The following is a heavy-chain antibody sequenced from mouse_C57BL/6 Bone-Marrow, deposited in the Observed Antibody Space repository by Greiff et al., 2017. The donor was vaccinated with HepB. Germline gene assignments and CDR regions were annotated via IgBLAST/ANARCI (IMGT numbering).Heavy chain of an antibody. CDR1: GYTFTDYY. D-gene: IGHD1-1*01. J-gene: IGHJ1*03. Sequence: VQLKQSGPELVKPGASVKISCKASGYTFTDYYMNWVKQSHGKSLEWIGDINPNNGGTSYNQKFKGKATLTVDKSSSTAYMELRSLTSEDSAVYYCARPLRYPILYWYFDVWGTGTTVTVSS. CDR3: ARPLRYPILYWYFDV. CDR2: INPNNGGT. V-gene: IGHV1-26*01.